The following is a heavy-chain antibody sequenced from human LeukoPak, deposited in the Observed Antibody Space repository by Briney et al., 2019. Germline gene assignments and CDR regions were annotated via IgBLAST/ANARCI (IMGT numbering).Heavy chain of an antibody. CDR1: GFTFSSYA. Sequence: GRSLRLSCAASGFTFSSYAMHWVRQAPGKGLEWVAVISYGGSNRYYADSVKGRFTIPRDNSKNTLYLQMNSLRAEDTAVYYCATPKRHSSGWIEAFDYWGQGTLVTVSS. D-gene: IGHD6-19*01. V-gene: IGHV3-30-3*01. CDR2: ISYGGSNR. J-gene: IGHJ4*02. CDR3: ATPKRHSSGWIEAFDY.